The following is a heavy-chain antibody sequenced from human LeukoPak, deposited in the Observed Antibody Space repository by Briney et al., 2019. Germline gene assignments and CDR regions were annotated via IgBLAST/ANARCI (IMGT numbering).Heavy chain of an antibody. CDR1: GFTFSRYG. Sequence: GGSLRLSCAASGFTFSRYGMHWVRQAPGKGLEWVAFIRYDGSNKYYADSVKGRFTISRDNSKNTLYLQMNSLRAEDTAVYYCAKEGIAAADYFDYWGQGTLVTVSS. CDR3: AKEGIAAADYFDY. D-gene: IGHD6-13*01. CDR2: IRYDGSNK. J-gene: IGHJ4*02. V-gene: IGHV3-30*02.